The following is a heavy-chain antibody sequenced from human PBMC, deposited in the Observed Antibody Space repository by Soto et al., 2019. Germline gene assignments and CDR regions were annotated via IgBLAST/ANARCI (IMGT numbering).Heavy chain of an antibody. CDR3: AKDSYNILISSLLDY. D-gene: IGHD3-9*01. Sequence: VXLSCAASGFTVSSYVMHWVRQAPGKGLEWVAVISYDGSNKYYADSVKGRFTISRDNSKNTLYLQMNSLRAEDTAVYYCAKDSYNILISSLLDYWGQGTLVTVSS. J-gene: IGHJ4*02. CDR2: ISYDGSNK. V-gene: IGHV3-30*18. CDR1: GFTVSSYV.